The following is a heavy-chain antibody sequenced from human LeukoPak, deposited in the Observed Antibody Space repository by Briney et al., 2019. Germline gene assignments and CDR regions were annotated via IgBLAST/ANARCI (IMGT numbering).Heavy chain of an antibody. V-gene: IGHV3-15*01. Sequence: PGGSLRLSCAASGFTFSTYAMSWVRQAPGKGLEWVGRIKSKTDGGTTDYAAPVKGRFTISRDDSKNTLYLQMNSLKTEDTAVYYCTTSWGIYSYGWYFDYWGQGTLVTVSS. J-gene: IGHJ4*02. D-gene: IGHD5-18*01. CDR3: TTSWGIYSYGWYFDY. CDR1: GFTFSTYA. CDR2: IKSKTDGGTT.